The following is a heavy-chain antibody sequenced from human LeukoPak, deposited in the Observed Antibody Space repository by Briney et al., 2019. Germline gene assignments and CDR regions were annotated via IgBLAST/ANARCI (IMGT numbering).Heavy chain of an antibody. Sequence: PGGSLRLSCAASGLTFSSYGLSWVRQAPGKGLEWVSAIRASVTSTYYADSVQGRFTISRDISKNTLYLQMNSLRAEHTAVYYCAKDLNSNGRGFDYWGQGTLVTVSS. CDR3: AKDLNSNGRGFDY. CDR1: GLTFSSYG. CDR2: IRASVTST. D-gene: IGHD6-19*01. V-gene: IGHV3-23*01. J-gene: IGHJ4*02.